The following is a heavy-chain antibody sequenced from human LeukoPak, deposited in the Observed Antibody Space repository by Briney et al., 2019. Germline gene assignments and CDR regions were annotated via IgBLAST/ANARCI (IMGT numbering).Heavy chain of an antibody. CDR3: ARVSGSYYTYYYYYGMDV. D-gene: IGHD1-26*01. V-gene: IGHV4-59*01. CDR2: VHYTGKT. J-gene: IGHJ6*02. CDR1: GDSISNSY. Sequence: SETLSLTCTVSGDSISNSYWSWIRQPPGKRLEWVGYVHYTGKTNYNPSLNNRATISVNMSKNQFSLTLTSVTVADTAMYYCARVSGSYYTYYYYYGMDVWGQGTTVTVSS.